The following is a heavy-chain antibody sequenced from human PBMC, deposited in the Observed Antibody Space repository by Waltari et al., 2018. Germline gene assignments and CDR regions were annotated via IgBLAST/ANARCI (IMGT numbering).Heavy chain of an antibody. J-gene: IGHJ6*03. Sequence: QLQLQESGPGLVKPSETLSLTCTVSGGSISSSSYYWGWIRQPPGKGLEWSGSIYYSGSTYYNPSLKSRVTISVDTSKNQFSLKLSSVTAADTAVYYCARHGALGCSSTSCYWVVGYYYYMDVWGKGTTVTVSS. CDR2: IYYSGST. CDR1: GGSISSSSYY. CDR3: ARHGALGCSSTSCYWVVGYYYYMDV. D-gene: IGHD2-2*01. V-gene: IGHV4-39*01.